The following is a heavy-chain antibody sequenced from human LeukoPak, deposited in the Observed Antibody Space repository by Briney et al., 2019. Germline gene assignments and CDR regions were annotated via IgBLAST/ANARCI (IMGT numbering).Heavy chain of an antibody. CDR2: ISNSGGGT. CDR3: ANQLGGTTRYFHY. Sequence: GGSLRLSCAASGFTFSSYAMTWVRQAPGKGLEWVSTISNSGGGTYYADSVKGRFTISRDNSKNTLYLQMNSLRAEDTAVYYCANQLGGTTRYFHYWGQGTLVTVSS. D-gene: IGHD1-26*01. V-gene: IGHV3-23*01. J-gene: IGHJ4*02. CDR1: GFTFSSYA.